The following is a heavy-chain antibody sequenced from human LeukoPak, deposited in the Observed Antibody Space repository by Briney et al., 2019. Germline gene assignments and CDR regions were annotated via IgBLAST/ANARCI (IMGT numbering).Heavy chain of an antibody. CDR1: GFTFRHYV. CDR3: VRARVRARSGAFDV. D-gene: IGHD3-10*01. J-gene: IGHJ3*01. V-gene: IGHV3-30*04. CDR2: ISYDETHK. Sequence: GGSLRLSCVGSGFTFRHYVMHWVRQAPGKGLEWVAVISYDETHKFYADSVKGRFTISRDNSNATLFLPMNSLRSEDAAVYYCVRARVRARSGAFDVWGQGTLVTVSS.